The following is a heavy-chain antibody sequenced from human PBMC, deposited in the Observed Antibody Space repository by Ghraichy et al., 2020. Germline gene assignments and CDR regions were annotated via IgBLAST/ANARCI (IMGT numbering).Heavy chain of an antibody. CDR3: ARRHYDFWSGYYVRFKQYGMDV. CDR1: GGSFSGYY. V-gene: IGHV4-34*01. D-gene: IGHD3-3*01. CDR2: INHSGST. Sequence: SETLSLTCAVYGGSFSGYYWSWIRQPPGKGLEWIGEINHSGSTNYNPSLKSRVTISVDTSKNQFSLKLSSVTAADTAVYYCARRHYDFWSGYYVRFKQYGMDVWGQGTTVTVSS. J-gene: IGHJ6*02.